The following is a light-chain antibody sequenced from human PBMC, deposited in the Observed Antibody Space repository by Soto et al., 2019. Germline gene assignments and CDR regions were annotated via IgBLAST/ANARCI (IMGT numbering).Light chain of an antibody. CDR2: DVS. CDR3: AAYTTSSTLV. V-gene: IGLV2-14*03. CDR1: SADVGAFDD. Sequence: QSAPTQPASVSGSPGQSITISCAGTSADVGAFDDVSWYQHHPGKVPKLMIYDVSDRPSGVSTRFSGSKSANMASLTISGLPPDDEDDYYCAAYTTSSTLVFGGGTKLTVL. J-gene: IGLJ3*02.